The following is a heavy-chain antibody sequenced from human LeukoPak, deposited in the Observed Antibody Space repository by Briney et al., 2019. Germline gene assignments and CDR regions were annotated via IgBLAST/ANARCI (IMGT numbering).Heavy chain of an antibody. Sequence: GGSLRLSCAASGFTFSSYGMHWVRQAPGKGLEWVAVISYDGSNKYYADSVKGRFTISRDNSENTLYLQMNSLRAEDTAVYYCAKVHGSGEFLYYYYYYGMDVWGKGTTVTVSS. CDR1: GFTFSSYG. D-gene: IGHD3-10*01. CDR3: AKVHGSGEFLYYYYYYGMDV. V-gene: IGHV3-30*18. J-gene: IGHJ6*04. CDR2: ISYDGSNK.